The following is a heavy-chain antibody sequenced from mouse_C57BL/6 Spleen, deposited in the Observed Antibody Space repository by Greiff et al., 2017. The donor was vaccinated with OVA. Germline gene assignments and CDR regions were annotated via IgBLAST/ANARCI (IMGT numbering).Heavy chain of an antibody. Sequence: EVMLVESGGGLVKPGGSLKLSCAASGFTFSDYGMHWVRQAPEKGLEWVAYISSGSSTIYYADTVKGRFTISRDNAKNTLFLQMTSLRSEDTAMYYCARSGRWWYFDVWGTGTTVTVSS. J-gene: IGHJ1*03. CDR1: GFTFSDYG. V-gene: IGHV5-17*01. CDR3: ARSGRWWYFDV. CDR2: ISSGSSTI. D-gene: IGHD4-1*01.